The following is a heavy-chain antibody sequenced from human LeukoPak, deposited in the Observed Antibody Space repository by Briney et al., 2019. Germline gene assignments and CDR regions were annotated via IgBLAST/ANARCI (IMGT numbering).Heavy chain of an antibody. Sequence: GESLKISCKGSGYSFTSYWIGWVRQMPGKGLEWMGIIYPGDSDTRYSPSFHGQGTISAGKSLSTAYLQWSSLKASDTAMYYCARSDGWNYHYFDYWGQGTLVTVSS. CDR3: ARSDGWNYHYFDY. CDR2: IYPGDSDT. D-gene: IGHD1-7*01. V-gene: IGHV5-51*01. J-gene: IGHJ4*02. CDR1: GYSFTSYW.